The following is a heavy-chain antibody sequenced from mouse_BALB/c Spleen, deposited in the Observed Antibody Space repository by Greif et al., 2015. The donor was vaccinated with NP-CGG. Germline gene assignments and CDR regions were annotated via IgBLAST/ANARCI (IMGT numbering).Heavy chain of an antibody. CDR3: ARAYDYGAWFAY. D-gene: IGHD2-4*01. Sequence: EVMLVESGGGLVQPGGSLKLPCAASGFTFSSYGMSWVRQTPDKRLELVATINSNGGSTYYPDSVKGRFTISRDNAKNTLYLQMSSLKSEDTAMYYCARAYDYGAWFAYWGQGTLVTVSA. V-gene: IGHV5-6-3*01. CDR1: GFTFSSYG. CDR2: INSNGGST. J-gene: IGHJ3*01.